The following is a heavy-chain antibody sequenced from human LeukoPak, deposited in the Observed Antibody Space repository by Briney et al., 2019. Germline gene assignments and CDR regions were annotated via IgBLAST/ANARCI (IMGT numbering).Heavy chain of an antibody. D-gene: IGHD3-3*01. V-gene: IGHV3-23*01. CDR2: FSGSDGAT. Sequence: PGGSLRLSCAASGFTFSSYAMSWVRQAPGKGLQWVSTFSGSDGATYYADSVKGRFTVSRDISKNTLYLQLNSLRPEDTALYYCAKELTLPTIGPVAFDSWGQGTLVTVSS. CDR3: AKELTLPTIGPVAFDS. J-gene: IGHJ4*02. CDR1: GFTFSSYA.